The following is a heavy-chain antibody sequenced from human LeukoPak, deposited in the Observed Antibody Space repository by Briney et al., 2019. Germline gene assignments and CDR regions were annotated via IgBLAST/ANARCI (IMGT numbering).Heavy chain of an antibody. D-gene: IGHD2-15*01. CDR2: IYSGRST. V-gene: IGHV3-66*02. CDR1: GFTVSSNY. CDR3: ARRKRGRYYSGGSCYSPSDY. J-gene: IGHJ4*02. Sequence: GGSLRLSCAASGFTVSSNYMSWVRQVPGKGLEWVSIIYSGRSTYYAGSVKGRFTISRDISKNTVYLQMNSLRAEDTAVYYCARRKRGRYYSGGSCYSPSDYWGQGTLVTVSS.